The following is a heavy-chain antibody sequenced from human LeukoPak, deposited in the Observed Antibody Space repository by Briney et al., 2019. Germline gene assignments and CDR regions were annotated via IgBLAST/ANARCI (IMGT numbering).Heavy chain of an antibody. CDR3: ARHPFATPFDY. D-gene: IGHD2-15*01. CDR2: AYSSCHT. V-gene: IGHV4-59*08. J-gene: IGHJ4*02. CDR1: GGSISDNY. Sequence: PSETLSLTCTVSGGSISDNYWSWIRQPPGKGLERIGYAYSSCHTNYNSSLKSRVTMSLDTSKSQFSLRLSSVTAADTAVYFCARHPFATPFDYWGPGTLVTVSS.